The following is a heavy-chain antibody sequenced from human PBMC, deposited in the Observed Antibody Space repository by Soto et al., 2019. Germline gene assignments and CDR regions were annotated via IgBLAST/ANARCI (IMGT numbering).Heavy chain of an antibody. J-gene: IGHJ4*02. CDR3: AIEGNSYGYFYFDY. D-gene: IGHD5-18*01. Sequence: QVRLQQWGAGLLKPSETLSLTCAVYGGSFSGYYWSWIRQPPGKGLEWIGEINDSGSTKYNPSLKSRVTTSVDTSKHQFSLKLSSVTAADTAVYYCAIEGNSYGYFYFDYWGQGTLVTVSS. V-gene: IGHV4-34*01. CDR2: INDSGST. CDR1: GGSFSGYY.